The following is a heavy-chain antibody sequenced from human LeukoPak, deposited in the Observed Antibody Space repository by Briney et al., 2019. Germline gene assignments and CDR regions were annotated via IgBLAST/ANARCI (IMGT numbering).Heavy chain of an antibody. CDR3: ARSFSCSGGSCYAQSLLPWTNYYYYGMDV. J-gene: IGHJ6*02. D-gene: IGHD2-15*01. CDR2: ISAYNGNT. Sequence: GASVKVSCKASGYTFTSYGISWVRQAPGQGLEWMGWISAYNGNTNYAQKLQGRVTMTTDTSTSTAYMELRSLRSDDTAVYYCARSFSCSGGSCYAQSLLPWTNYYYYGMDVWGQGTTVTVSS. CDR1: GYTFTSYG. V-gene: IGHV1-18*01.